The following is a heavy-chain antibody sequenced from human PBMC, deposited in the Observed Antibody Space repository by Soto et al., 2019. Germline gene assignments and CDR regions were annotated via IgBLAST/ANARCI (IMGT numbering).Heavy chain of an antibody. D-gene: IGHD3-22*01. Sequence: GESLKISCKGSGYSFTSYWISWVRQMPGKGLEWMGRIDPSDSYTSYSPSFQGHVTISADKSISTAYLQWSSLKASDTAMYYCASTYYYDSSGYAKWFDYWGQGTLVTVSS. CDR3: ASTYYYDSSGYAKWFDY. CDR2: IDPSDSYT. J-gene: IGHJ4*02. CDR1: GYSFTSYW. V-gene: IGHV5-10-1*01.